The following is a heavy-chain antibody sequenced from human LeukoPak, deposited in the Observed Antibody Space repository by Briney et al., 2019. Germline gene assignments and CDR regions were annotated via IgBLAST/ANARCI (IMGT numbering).Heavy chain of an antibody. CDR1: GFTFSNAW. J-gene: IGHJ6*03. CDR2: IKSKTDGGTT. CDR3: STSENDFWSPNYYYYYMDV. Sequence: AGGSLRLSCVASGFTFSNAWMTWVRQAPGKGLEWVGRIKSKTDGGTTDYAAPVKGRFTISRDDSKNMLYLQMNSLKTEDTAVYYCSTSENDFWSPNYYYYYMDVWGKGTTVTVSS. D-gene: IGHD3-3*01. V-gene: IGHV3-15*01.